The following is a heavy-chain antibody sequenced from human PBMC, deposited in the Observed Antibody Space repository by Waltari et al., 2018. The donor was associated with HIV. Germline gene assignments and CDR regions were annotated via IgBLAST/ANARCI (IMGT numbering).Heavy chain of an antibody. CDR2: VSPTNYI. CDR3: ALTDAHFDY. Sequence: EVPLDQSGGGLVKTGGPLRLSCVPSGFAFNTYTLSWIRQAPGKGLDWVSSVSPTNYIYYADSVRGRFTVSRDNVKKSLYLQMNRLRVDDSALYFCALTDAHFDYWGRGSRVTVSS. J-gene: IGHJ4*02. CDR1: GFAFNTYT. D-gene: IGHD2-21*02. V-gene: IGHV3-21*02.